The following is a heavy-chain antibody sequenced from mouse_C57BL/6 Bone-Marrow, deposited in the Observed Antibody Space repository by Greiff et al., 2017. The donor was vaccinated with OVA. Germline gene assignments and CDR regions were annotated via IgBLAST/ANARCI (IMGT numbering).Heavy chain of an antibody. Sequence: EVQLQQSGAELVRPGASVKLSCTASGFNITDDYMHWVKQRPEQGLEWIGWIDPENGDTEYASKFQGKATITADTSSNTAYLQLSSLTSEDTAVYYCTVYYGSSYGFDYWGQGTTLTVSS. CDR2: IDPENGDT. CDR1: GFNITDDY. CDR3: TVYYGSSYGFDY. D-gene: IGHD1-1*01. V-gene: IGHV14-4*01. J-gene: IGHJ2*01.